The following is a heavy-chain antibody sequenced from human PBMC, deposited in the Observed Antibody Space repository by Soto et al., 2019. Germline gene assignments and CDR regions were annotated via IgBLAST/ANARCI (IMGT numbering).Heavy chain of an antibody. CDR3: ARGVSNSGAYYTGPSAYDL. J-gene: IGHJ3*01. CDR2: TVPVFDTS. V-gene: IGHV1-69*06. Sequence: QVQLVQSGAVVKKPGSSVEVSFKASGGTFNGYGISWVRQAPGQGLEWMGGTVPVFDTSKYAPRCQGRVTITAEKSTSTAYMELSSVRSEDTAIYFCARGVSNSGAYYTGPSAYDLWGQGTLVIVSS. D-gene: IGHD3-10*01. CDR1: GGTFNGYG.